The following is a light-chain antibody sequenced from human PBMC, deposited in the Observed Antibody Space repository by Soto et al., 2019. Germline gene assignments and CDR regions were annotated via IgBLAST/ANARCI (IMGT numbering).Light chain of an antibody. CDR1: QSVNIY. CDR3: QQYDDWLRLT. Sequence: EIVMTQSPATLSVSPGERATLSCRASQSVNIYLAWYQQKPGQAPRLLIFGASYRATGIPARFSGSGSGTEFNLTISSLQSEDVAVYFCQQYDDWLRLTFGGATKVDIK. V-gene: IGKV3D-15*01. J-gene: IGKJ4*01. CDR2: GAS.